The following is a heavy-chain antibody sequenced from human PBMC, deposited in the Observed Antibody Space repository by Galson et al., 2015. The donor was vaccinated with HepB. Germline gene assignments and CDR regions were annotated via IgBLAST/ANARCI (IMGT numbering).Heavy chain of an antibody. Sequence: SLRLSCAASGFTFSSYTMNWVRQTPGKGLQWLSYISTNGATIHYADSVKGRFTIARDNAKNVEWLQMNSLRAEDAGVYYCATVKFGSGAYWTFEIWCQGTLVTVSS. CDR2: ISTNGATI. CDR1: GFTFSSYT. J-gene: IGHJ3*02. CDR3: ATVKFGSGAYWTFEI. D-gene: IGHD4/OR15-4a*01. V-gene: IGHV3-48*04.